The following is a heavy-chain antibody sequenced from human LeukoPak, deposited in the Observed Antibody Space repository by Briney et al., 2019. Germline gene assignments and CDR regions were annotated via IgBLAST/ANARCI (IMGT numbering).Heavy chain of an antibody. CDR1: GGSFSGYS. Sequence: PSETLSLTCAVSGGSFSGYSWTWIRQPPGKGLEWIGEINHSGRTNYNPSLKSRVIISVDTSKNQFSLKLNSVTAADTAVYYCARPLGYCSDSRCPQSWFDPWGQGTLVTVSS. J-gene: IGHJ5*02. V-gene: IGHV4-34*01. CDR2: INHSGRT. D-gene: IGHD2-15*01. CDR3: ARPLGYCSDSRCPQSWFDP.